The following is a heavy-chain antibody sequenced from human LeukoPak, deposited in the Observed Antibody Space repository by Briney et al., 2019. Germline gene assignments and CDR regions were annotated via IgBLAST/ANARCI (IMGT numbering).Heavy chain of an antibody. CDR2: ISSSSSTI. Sequence: GGSLRLSCAASGFTFSSYSMNWVRQAPGKGLEWVSYISSSSSTIYYADSVKGRFTISRDNAKNSLYLQMNSLRAEDTAVYYCARDTAINFDYWGQGTLVTVSS. J-gene: IGHJ4*02. V-gene: IGHV3-48*01. D-gene: IGHD5-18*01. CDR3: ARDTAINFDY. CDR1: GFTFSSYS.